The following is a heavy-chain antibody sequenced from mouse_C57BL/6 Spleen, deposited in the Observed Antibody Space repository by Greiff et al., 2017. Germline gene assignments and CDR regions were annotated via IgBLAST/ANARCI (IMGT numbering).Heavy chain of an antibody. V-gene: IGHV1-7*01. CDR3: ARSASNPFAY. Sequence: VQLQQSGVELAKPGASVTLSCKASGYTFTSYWMHWVKQRPGQGLEWIGYINPSSGYTKYNQKFKDKATLTADKASSTAYMQLSSLTYEDSAAYYCARSASNPFAYWGQGTLVTVSA. J-gene: IGHJ3*01. D-gene: IGHD2-5*01. CDR1: GYTFTSYW. CDR2: INPSSGYT.